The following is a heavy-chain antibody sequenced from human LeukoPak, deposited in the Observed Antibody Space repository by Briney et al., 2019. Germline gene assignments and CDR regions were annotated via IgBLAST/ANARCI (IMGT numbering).Heavy chain of an antibody. V-gene: IGHV3-23*01. J-gene: IGHJ4*02. CDR2: ISGSGGST. D-gene: IGHD2-21*02. CDR1: GFTFSSYG. Sequence: GGSLRLSCAASGFTFSSYGMSWVRQAPGKGLEWVSAISGSGGSTYYADSVKGRFTISRDNSKNTQYLQMNSLRAEDTAVYYCAKVRRAYCGGDCYSSVDYWGQGTLVTVSS. CDR3: AKVRRAYCGGDCYSSVDY.